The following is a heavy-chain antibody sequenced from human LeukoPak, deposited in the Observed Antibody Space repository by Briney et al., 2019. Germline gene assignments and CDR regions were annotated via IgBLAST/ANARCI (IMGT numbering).Heavy chain of an antibody. CDR2: ISSSSSYI. Sequence: GGSLRLSCAASGFTFSSYSMNWVRQAPGKGLEWVSSISSSSSYIYYADSVKGRFTISRDNAKNSLYLQMNSLRAEDTAVYYCARDWVHSSSDRDWFDPWGRGTLVTVSS. V-gene: IGHV3-21*01. J-gene: IGHJ5*02. CDR3: ARDWVHSSSDRDWFDP. D-gene: IGHD6-6*01. CDR1: GFTFSSYS.